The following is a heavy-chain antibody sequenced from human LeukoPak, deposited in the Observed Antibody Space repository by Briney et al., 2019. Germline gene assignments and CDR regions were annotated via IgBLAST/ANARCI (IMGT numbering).Heavy chain of an antibody. J-gene: IGHJ4*02. D-gene: IGHD3-22*01. CDR2: VIPMFAMT. CDR1: GGTFSSYE. Sequence: SVKVSCKASGGTFSSYELSWVRQAPGQGLEWMGRVIPMFAMTDYAQKFQDRVTITADKSTSTAYMELRSLRSEDTAIYFCARPSGISHTSGYYLDSWGQGTLVTVSS. CDR3: ARPSGISHTSGYYLDS. V-gene: IGHV1-69*04.